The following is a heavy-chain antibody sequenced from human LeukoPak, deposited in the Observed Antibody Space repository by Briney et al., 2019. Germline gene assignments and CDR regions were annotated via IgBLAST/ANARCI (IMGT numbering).Heavy chain of an antibody. Sequence: SETLSLTCTVSGGSISSGSYYWSWIRQPAGKGLEWIGRIYTSGSTNYNPSLKSRVTISVDTSKNQFSLKLSSVTAADTAVYYCARMTEVMVRGVIFSDYYYYYYMDVWGKGTTVTISS. J-gene: IGHJ6*03. V-gene: IGHV4-61*02. D-gene: IGHD3-10*01. CDR1: GGSISSGSYY. CDR2: IYTSGST. CDR3: ARMTEVMVRGVIFSDYYYYYYMDV.